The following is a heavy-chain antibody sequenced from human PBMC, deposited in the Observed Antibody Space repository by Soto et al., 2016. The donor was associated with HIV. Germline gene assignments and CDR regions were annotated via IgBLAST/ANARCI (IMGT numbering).Heavy chain of an antibody. Sequence: QVQLQESGPGLVKPSETLSLTCTVSGGSVSSGSYYWSWIRQPPGKGLEWIGYIYYSGSNDNPSLRSRVTTSVNTSKNQFSLRLSSVTAADTAVYYCAVTVTTSPRQLYFDYWGQGTLVTVSS. V-gene: IGHV4-61*01. CDR3: AVTVTTSPRQLYFDY. CDR2: IYYSGS. D-gene: IGHD4-17*01. CDR1: GGSVSSGSYY. J-gene: IGHJ4*02.